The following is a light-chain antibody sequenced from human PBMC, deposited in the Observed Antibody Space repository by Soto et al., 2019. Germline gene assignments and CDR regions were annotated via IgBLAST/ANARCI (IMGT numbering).Light chain of an antibody. J-gene: IGKJ1*01. CDR3: QQYSRSPTT. Sequence: DIVLTQSPGTLSLSPGERATLSCRASQTVSSGYLAWYQQKHGQAPRLLIYGASSRATGIPDRFSGSGSGPDFTLTISRLEPEDFAVYYCQQYSRSPTTFGHGTKVDIK. CDR2: GAS. V-gene: IGKV3-20*01. CDR1: QTVSSGY.